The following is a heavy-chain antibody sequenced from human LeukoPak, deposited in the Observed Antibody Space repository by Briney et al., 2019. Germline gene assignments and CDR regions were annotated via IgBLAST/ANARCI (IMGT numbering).Heavy chain of an antibody. CDR2: IIPIFGTA. Sequence: ASVKVSCKASRGTFSSYAISWVRQAPGQGLEWMGGIIPIFGTANYAQKFQGRVTITADESTSTAYMELSSLRSDDTAVYYCARSPGTTGTTGGGDYWGQGTLVTVSS. J-gene: IGHJ4*02. D-gene: IGHD1-1*01. CDR1: RGTFSSYA. CDR3: ARSPGTTGTTGGGDY. V-gene: IGHV1-69*13.